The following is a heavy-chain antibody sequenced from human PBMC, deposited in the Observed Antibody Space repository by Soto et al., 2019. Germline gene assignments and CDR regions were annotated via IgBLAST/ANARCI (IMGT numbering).Heavy chain of an antibody. D-gene: IGHD3-10*01. J-gene: IGHJ5*02. Sequence: GGSLRLSCAASGFSVSSNYVTWVRQAPGKGLEWVSIIYSDGRTNYEDSVKGRFTISRDNSKNTVYLQMTSLSADDTAVYYCAREISAGFGEPWLDPWGQGTLVTVSS. CDR1: GFSVSSNY. V-gene: IGHV3-53*01. CDR2: IYSDGRT. CDR3: AREISAGFGEPWLDP.